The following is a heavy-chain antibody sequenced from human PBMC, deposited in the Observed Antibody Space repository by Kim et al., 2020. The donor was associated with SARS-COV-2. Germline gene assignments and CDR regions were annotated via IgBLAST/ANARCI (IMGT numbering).Heavy chain of an antibody. V-gene: IGHV3-15*01. J-gene: IGHJ4*02. CDR1: GFTFSNAW. CDR2: IKSKTDGGTT. Sequence: GGSLRLSCAASGFTFSNAWMSWVRQAPGKGLEWVGRIKSKTDGGTTDYAAPVKGRFTISRDDSKNTLYLQMNSLKTEDTAVYYCTTSQVVITTFDYWGQGTLVTVSS. CDR3: TTSQVVITTFDY. D-gene: IGHD3-22*01.